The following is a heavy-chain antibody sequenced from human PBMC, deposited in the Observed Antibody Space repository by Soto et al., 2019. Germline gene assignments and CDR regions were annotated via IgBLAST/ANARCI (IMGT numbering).Heavy chain of an antibody. CDR3: ARPLGGAVGHWFDP. CDR1: GGSISSSSYY. D-gene: IGHD6-19*01. J-gene: IGHJ5*02. V-gene: IGHV4-39*01. CDR2: IYYSGST. Sequence: QLQLQESGPGLVKPSETLSLTCTVSGGSISSSSYYWGWIRQPPGKGLEWIGSIYYSGSTYYNPSLKRRVTISVDTSKNQFSLKLSSVTAADTAVYYCARPLGGAVGHWFDPWGQGTLVTVSS.